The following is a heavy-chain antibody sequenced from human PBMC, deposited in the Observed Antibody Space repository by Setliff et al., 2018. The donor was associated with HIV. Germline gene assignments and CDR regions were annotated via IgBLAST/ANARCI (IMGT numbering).Heavy chain of an antibody. CDR2: INPNSGGT. J-gene: IGHJ3*02. D-gene: IGHD1-26*01. CDR1: GYTFTGYY. V-gene: IGHV1-2*06. CDR3: ARGTRVGANDAFDI. Sequence: GASVKVSCKASGYTFTGYYMHWVRQAPGQGLEWMGRINPNSGGTNYAQKSQGRVTMTRDTSISTAYMELSGLRSDDTAVYYCARGTRVGANDAFDIWGQGTMVTVSS.